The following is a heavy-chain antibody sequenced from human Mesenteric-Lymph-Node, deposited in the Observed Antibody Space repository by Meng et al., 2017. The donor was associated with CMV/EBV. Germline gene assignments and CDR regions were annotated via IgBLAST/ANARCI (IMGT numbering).Heavy chain of an antibody. D-gene: IGHD2-8*02. J-gene: IGHJ5*02. CDR2: MNPNSGNT. CDR3: ARGFSVLRRWWFDP. Sequence: ASVKVSCKASGYTFTSYDINWVRQATGQGLEWMGWMNPNSGNTGYAQKFQGRVTMTRNTSISTAYMELSSLRSEDTAVYYCARGFSVLRRWWFDPWGQGTLVTVSS. V-gene: IGHV1-8*01. CDR1: GYTFTSYD.